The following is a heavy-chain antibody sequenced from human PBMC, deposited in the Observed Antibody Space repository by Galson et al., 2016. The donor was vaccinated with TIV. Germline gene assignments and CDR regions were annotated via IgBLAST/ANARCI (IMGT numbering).Heavy chain of an antibody. V-gene: IGHV5-10-1*01. J-gene: IGHJ3*01. CDR2: IDPSDSYT. CDR1: AYSFTTYW. Sequence: QSGAEVKKPGESLRISCEVSAYSFTTYWISWVRQMPGKGLEWMGRIDPSDSYTNYSPSFQGHVTISADKSISTAYLQWSSLKASDTAMYYCAREAGLSSGSFDCWGQGTMVAVSS. CDR3: AREAGLSSGSFDC. D-gene: IGHD3-9*01.